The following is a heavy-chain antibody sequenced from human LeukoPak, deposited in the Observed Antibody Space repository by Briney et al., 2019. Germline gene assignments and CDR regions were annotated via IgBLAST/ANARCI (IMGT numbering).Heavy chain of an antibody. J-gene: IGHJ4*02. Sequence: GGSLRLSCAASGFTFSSYWMSWVRQAPGKGLEWVANIKQDGYEKYYVDSVKGRFTISRDNAKNSLYLQINSLRADDTAVYYRARDKIVGPTTLDYWGQGTLVTVSS. CDR2: IKQDGYEK. CDR1: GFTFSSYW. V-gene: IGHV3-7*01. D-gene: IGHD1-26*01. CDR3: ARDKIVGPTTLDY.